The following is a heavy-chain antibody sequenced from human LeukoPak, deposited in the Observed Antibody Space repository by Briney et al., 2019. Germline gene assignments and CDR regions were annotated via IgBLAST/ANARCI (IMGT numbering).Heavy chain of an antibody. J-gene: IGHJ4*02. CDR2: FYYSGRT. Sequence: PSETLSLTCTVSGGSVTTYFWSWIRQPPGKGLEWVGTFYYSGRTYYNPSLKSRVSLSVDTSQNHFSLHLNSVTAADTAVYYCATLRRYGSGTNYPPGYFDYWGQGTLVSVSS. D-gene: IGHD3-10*01. V-gene: IGHV4-59*04. CDR3: ATLRRYGSGTNYPPGYFDY. CDR1: GGSVTTYF.